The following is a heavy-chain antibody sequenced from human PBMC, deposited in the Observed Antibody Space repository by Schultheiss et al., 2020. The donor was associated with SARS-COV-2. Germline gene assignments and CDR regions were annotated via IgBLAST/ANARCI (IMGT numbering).Heavy chain of an antibody. CDR2: INAGNGNT. J-gene: IGHJ5*02. V-gene: IGHV1-3*01. D-gene: IGHD2-2*01. CDR1: GYTFTSYA. CDR3: ARLGAVPIGNWFDP. Sequence: ASVKVSCKASGYTFTSYAMHWVRQAPGQRLEWMGWINAGNGNTKYSQKFQGRVTITRDTSASTAYMELRSLRSDDTAVYYCARLGAVPIGNWFDPWGQGTLVTVSS.